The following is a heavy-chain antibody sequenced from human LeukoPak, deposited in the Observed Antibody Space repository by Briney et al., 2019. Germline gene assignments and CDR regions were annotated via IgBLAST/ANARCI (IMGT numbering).Heavy chain of an antibody. J-gene: IGHJ4*02. CDR3: ARHLAGDSLYRHFDY. D-gene: IGHD5/OR15-5a*01. CDR2: IKEDGSET. Sequence: GGSLRLSCTASAITSSNSWMSWVRQAPGKGLEWVANIKEDGSETNYVDSVKGRFTISRDNAKNSLFLQMNSLRGEDTAIYYCARHLAGDSLYRHFDYWGQGTLVTVSS. CDR1: AITSSNSW. V-gene: IGHV3-7*04.